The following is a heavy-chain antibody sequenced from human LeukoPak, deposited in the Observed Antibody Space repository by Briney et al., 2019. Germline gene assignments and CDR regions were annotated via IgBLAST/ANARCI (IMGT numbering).Heavy chain of an antibody. D-gene: IGHD6-19*01. V-gene: IGHV3-48*01. CDR2: ISGSTTTI. J-gene: IGHJ4*02. CDR3: ARVEAVAGHPFDY. Sequence: GGSLRLSCAASGFTFSSYSLNWVRQAPGKGLEWVSFISGSTTTIFYADSVKGRFTISRDNSKNTLYLQMNSLRAEDTAVYYCARVEAVAGHPFDYWGQGTLVTVSS. CDR1: GFTFSSYS.